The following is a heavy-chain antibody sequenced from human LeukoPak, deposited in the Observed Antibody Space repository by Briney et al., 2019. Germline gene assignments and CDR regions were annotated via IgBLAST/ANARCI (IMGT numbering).Heavy chain of an antibody. D-gene: IGHD3-22*01. CDR2: TSWDGGST. CDR1: GFTFDDYA. CDR3: AKDTGGYYDSSGHFDY. Sequence: GGSLRLSCAASGFTFDDYAMHWVRHAPGKGLEWVSLTSWDGGSTYYADSVKGRFTISRDNSKNSLYLQMNSLRAEDTALYYCAKDTGGYYDSSGHFDYWGQGTLVTVSS. V-gene: IGHV3-43D*03. J-gene: IGHJ4*02.